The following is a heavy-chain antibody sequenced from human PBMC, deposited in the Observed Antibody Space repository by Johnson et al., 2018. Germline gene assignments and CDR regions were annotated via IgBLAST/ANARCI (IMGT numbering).Heavy chain of an antibody. J-gene: IGHJ6*02. D-gene: IGHD3-9*01. Sequence: QVQLVESGGGVVQPGSSLRLSCAASGFTFSSYGMHWVRQAPGKGLEWVAVISYDGSNKYYADSVKGRFTISRDNSKNTLYLQMTSLRAEDTAVYYCARNPRFDRMDVWGQGTTVTVSS. CDR1: GFTFSSYG. CDR3: ARNPRFDRMDV. CDR2: ISYDGSNK. V-gene: IGHV3-30*03.